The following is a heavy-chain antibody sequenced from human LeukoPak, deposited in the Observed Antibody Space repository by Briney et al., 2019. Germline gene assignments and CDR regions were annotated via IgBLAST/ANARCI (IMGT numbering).Heavy chain of an antibody. CDR3: AKSGKYCSSTSCSVHFDY. CDR1: GFTFSSYE. CDR2: ISSSGNTL. J-gene: IGHJ4*02. V-gene: IGHV3-48*03. Sequence: GGSLRLSCAASGFTFSSYEMNWVRQAPGKGLEWLSYISSSGNTLSYADSVKGRFTISRDNSKNTLYLQMNSLRAEDTAVYYCAKSGKYCSSTSCSVHFDYWGQGTLVTVSS. D-gene: IGHD2-2*01.